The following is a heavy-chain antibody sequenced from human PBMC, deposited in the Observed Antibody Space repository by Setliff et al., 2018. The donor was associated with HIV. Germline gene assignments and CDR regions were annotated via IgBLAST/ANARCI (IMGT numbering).Heavy chain of an antibody. J-gene: IGHJ4*02. CDR3: ATKAMIRGKPFDH. D-gene: IGHD3-10*01. Sequence: SETLSLTCAVYGGSLTNYYWSWFRQSPGKGLEWIGEISDSATTDYNPSLKSRVIISLDTSKKQFSLKLNSLTAADTAVYFCATKAMIRGKPFDHWGQGMLVTVSS. V-gene: IGHV4-34*01. CDR1: GGSLTNYY. CDR2: ISDSATT.